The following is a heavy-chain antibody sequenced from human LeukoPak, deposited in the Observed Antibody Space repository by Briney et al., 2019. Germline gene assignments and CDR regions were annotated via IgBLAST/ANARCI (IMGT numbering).Heavy chain of an antibody. J-gene: IGHJ4*02. V-gene: IGHV4-59*01. CDR2: VYYSGST. D-gene: IGHD3-10*01. Sequence: SETLSLTCTVSGGSFEHYFWSWIRQPPGKGLEWIGYVYYSGSTDYSPSLKSRLTISADTSKNQFSLRLSSVTATDTAVYYCASHRRSHGSEYWGQGTLVTVSS. CDR1: GGSFEHYF. CDR3: ASHRRSHGSEY.